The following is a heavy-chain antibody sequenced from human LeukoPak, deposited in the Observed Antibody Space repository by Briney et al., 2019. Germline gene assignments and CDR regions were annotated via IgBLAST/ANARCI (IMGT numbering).Heavy chain of an antibody. Sequence: GGSLRLSCAASGFTFSSYGMHWVRQAPGKGLEWVAVIWYDGSNKYYADSAKGRFTISRDNSKNTLYLQMNSLRAEDTAVYYCAREYSSSSGRSFDYWGQGTLVTVSS. J-gene: IGHJ4*02. D-gene: IGHD6-6*01. V-gene: IGHV3-33*01. CDR3: AREYSSSSGRSFDY. CDR2: IWYDGSNK. CDR1: GFTFSSYG.